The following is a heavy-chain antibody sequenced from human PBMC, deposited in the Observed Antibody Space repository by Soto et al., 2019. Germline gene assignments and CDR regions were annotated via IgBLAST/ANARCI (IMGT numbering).Heavy chain of an antibody. Sequence: EVQLLESGGGLVQPGGSLRLSCAASGLTFSTYAMSWVRQAPGKGLEWVSGISGSGSSTYYADSVKGRFTISRDNSKNTLYLQMNGLRAEDTAVYYCATPPLPEVNYYGMDVWGQGTTVTVSS. CDR2: ISGSGSST. D-gene: IGHD2-21*01. J-gene: IGHJ6*02. CDR3: ATPPLPEVNYYGMDV. CDR1: GLTFSTYA. V-gene: IGHV3-23*01.